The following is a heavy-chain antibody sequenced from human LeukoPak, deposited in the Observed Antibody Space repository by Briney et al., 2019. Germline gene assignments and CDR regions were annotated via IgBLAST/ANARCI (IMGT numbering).Heavy chain of an antibody. V-gene: IGHV3-23*01. D-gene: IGHD1-7*01. Sequence: GGSLTLSCAASGFTFDTYAMSWVRQAPGKGLEWVSSIGGRSGTTFYADSVKGRFTVSRDNPKNTLYLQMNTLRAEDTAIYYCAKFSGYNWNYYFDFWGQGTLVTVSS. CDR3: AKFSGYNWNYYFDF. J-gene: IGHJ4*02. CDR1: GFTFDTYA. CDR2: IGGRSGTT.